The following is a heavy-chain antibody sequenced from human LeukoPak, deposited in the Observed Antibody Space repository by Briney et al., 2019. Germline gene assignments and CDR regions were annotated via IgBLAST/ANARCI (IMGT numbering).Heavy chain of an antibody. J-gene: IGHJ2*01. Sequence: GGSLRLSCAASGFTFNNYTMNWVRQAPGKGLEWVSTIVGSGDTTYYADSVKGRFTVSRDNSKNTLYLQMNGLRVEDTAVYYCAKGRSAGYWYFDLWGRGTLVTVSS. CDR2: IVGSGDTT. CDR3: AKGRSAGYWYFDL. D-gene: IGHD6-19*01. CDR1: GFTFNNYT. V-gene: IGHV3-23*01.